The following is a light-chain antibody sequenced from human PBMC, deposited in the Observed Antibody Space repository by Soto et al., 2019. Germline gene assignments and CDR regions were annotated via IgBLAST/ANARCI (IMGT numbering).Light chain of an antibody. CDR2: DAS. J-gene: IGKJ4*01. Sequence: EIVLTQSQTTLSLSPGERANLSCRASQSVSNYLAWYQQKPGQAPRLLIYDASNRATGIPARFSGSGSGTNFTLTISTLEPEDFAVYYCQQHINRLSFGGGTKVEIK. CDR1: QSVSNY. V-gene: IGKV3-11*01. CDR3: QQHINRLS.